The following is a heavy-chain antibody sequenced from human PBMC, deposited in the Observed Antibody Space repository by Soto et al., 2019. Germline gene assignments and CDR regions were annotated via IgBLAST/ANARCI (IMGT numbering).Heavy chain of an antibody. Sequence: SETLSLTCAVSGGSISSGGYSWSWIRQPPGKGLEWIGYIYHSGSTYYNPSLKSRVTISVDTSKNQFSLKLSSVTAADTAVYYCAGGGHYYGSGSYYRHYRPYYYGMDVWGQGTTVTVSS. V-gene: IGHV4-30-2*01. CDR2: IYHSGST. CDR1: GGSISSGGYS. J-gene: IGHJ6*02. D-gene: IGHD3-10*01. CDR3: AGGGHYYGSGSYYRHYRPYYYGMDV.